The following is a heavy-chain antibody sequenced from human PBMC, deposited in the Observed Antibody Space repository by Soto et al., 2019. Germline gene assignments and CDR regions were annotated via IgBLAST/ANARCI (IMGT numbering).Heavy chain of an antibody. Sequence: EVQLVESGGGLVKPGGSLRLSCAASGFTFSSYSMNWVRQAPGKGLEWVSSISSSSSYIYYADSVKGRFTISRDNAKNSLYLQMNSLRAEDTAVYYCARGGVGIVVVPAVLYGDYWGQGTLVTVSS. CDR3: ARGGVGIVVVPAVLYGDY. CDR2: ISSSSSYI. CDR1: GFTFSSYS. D-gene: IGHD2-2*03. J-gene: IGHJ4*02. V-gene: IGHV3-21*01.